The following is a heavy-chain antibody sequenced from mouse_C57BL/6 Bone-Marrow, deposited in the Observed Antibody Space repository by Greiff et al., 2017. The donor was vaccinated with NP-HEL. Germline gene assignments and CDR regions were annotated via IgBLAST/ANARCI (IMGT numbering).Heavy chain of an antibody. CDR1: GYSITSGYY. CDR2: ISYDGSN. Sequence: EVKLQESGPGLVKPSQSLSLTCSVTGYSITSGYYWNWIRQFPGNKLEWMGYISYDGSNNYNPSLQNRISITRDTAKNQFFLKLNSVTTEDTTTYYCARGGNYYGYYFDYWGQGTTLTGSS. V-gene: IGHV3-6*01. D-gene: IGHD1-1*01. CDR3: ARGGNYYGYYFDY. J-gene: IGHJ2*01.